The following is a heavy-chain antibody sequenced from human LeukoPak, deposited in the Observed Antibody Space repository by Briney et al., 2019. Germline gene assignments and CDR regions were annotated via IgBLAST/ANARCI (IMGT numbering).Heavy chain of an antibody. V-gene: IGHV3-53*05. CDR1: GFTVSSNY. D-gene: IGHD3-9*01. Sequence: PGGSLRLSCAASGFTVSSNYMSWVRQAPGKGLEWVSVIYSGGRTSYADSVKGRFTISRDNSKNTVYLQMYSLRAEDTAVYYCVKDGPRHDVLTGYRRTSAYYFDYWGQGTLVTVSS. CDR3: VKDGPRHDVLTGYRRTSAYYFDY. CDR2: IYSGGRT. J-gene: IGHJ4*02.